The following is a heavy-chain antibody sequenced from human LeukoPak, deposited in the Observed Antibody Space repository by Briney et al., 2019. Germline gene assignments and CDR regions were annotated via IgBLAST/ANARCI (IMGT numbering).Heavy chain of an antibody. V-gene: IGHV1-3*01. D-gene: IGHD3-9*01. Sequence: ASVKVSCKASGYTFTSYAMHWVRQAPGQRLEWIGWINAGNGNTKYSQKFQGRVTITRDTSASTAYMELSSLRSEDTAVYYCARDRVPTYDILTGSFDYWGQGTLVTVSS. J-gene: IGHJ4*02. CDR1: GYTFTSYA. CDR3: ARDRVPTYDILTGSFDY. CDR2: INAGNGNT.